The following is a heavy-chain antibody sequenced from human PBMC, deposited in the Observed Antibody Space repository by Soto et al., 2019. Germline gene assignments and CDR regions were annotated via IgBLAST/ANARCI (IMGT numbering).Heavy chain of an antibody. J-gene: IGHJ6*02. Sequence: GGSLRLSCVVSGFTFSYYVLTWVRQAPCKGLDGLAVRSYDGINKYYADSVNGRFTISIDNSKNTLFLQMNSLRPDDTAVYYCAKDRALGWDSATYCKELGCMDVWGQGTRVTVSS. V-gene: IGHV3-30*18. CDR2: RSYDGINK. D-gene: IGHD1-26*01. CDR3: AKDRALGWDSATYCKELGCMDV. CDR1: GFTFSYYV.